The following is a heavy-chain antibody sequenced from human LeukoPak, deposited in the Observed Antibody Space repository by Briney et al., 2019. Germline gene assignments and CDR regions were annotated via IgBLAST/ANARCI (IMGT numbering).Heavy chain of an antibody. V-gene: IGHV1-24*01. D-gene: IGHD6-25*01. CDR2: FDPEDGET. CDR1: GYTLTELS. J-gene: IGHJ6*03. CDR3: GRAAPYYMDV. Sequence: GASVKVSCKVSGYTLTELSMHWVRQAPGKGLEWMGGFDPEDGETIYAQKFQGRVTLTRDMSTSTDYLELSSLRAEDTAVYYCGRAAPYYMDVWGKGTTVTVSS.